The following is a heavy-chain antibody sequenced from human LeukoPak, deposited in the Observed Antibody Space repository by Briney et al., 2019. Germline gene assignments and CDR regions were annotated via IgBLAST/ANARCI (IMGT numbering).Heavy chain of an antibody. CDR2: ISDSGSST. V-gene: IGHV3-23*01. Sequence: GGSLRVSCAASGFTFSSYAMIWVRQAPGKGLEWVSLISDSGSSTYYADSVKGRFTISRDNSKNTVYLQMNSLRAEDTAVYYCAKGVSGYGSGRPFDYWGQGTLATVSS. J-gene: IGHJ4*02. D-gene: IGHD3-10*01. CDR1: GFTFSSYA. CDR3: AKGVSGYGSGRPFDY.